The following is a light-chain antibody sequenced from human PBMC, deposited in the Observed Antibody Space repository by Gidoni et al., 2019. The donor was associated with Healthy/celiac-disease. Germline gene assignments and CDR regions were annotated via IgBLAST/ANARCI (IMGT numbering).Light chain of an antibody. V-gene: IGKV1-9*01. J-gene: IGKJ1*01. CDR1: QGISSY. CDR3: QQLNSYPWT. Sequence: DIQLTQSPSFLSASVGDSVTITCWASQGISSYLAWYQQKPGKAPKLLIYAASTVQSGVPSRFSGSGSGTEFTLTISSLQPEDVATYYCQQLNSYPWTFXQXTKVEIK. CDR2: AAS.